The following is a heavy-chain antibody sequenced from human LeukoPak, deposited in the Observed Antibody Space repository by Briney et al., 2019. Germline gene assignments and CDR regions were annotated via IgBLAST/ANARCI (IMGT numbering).Heavy chain of an antibody. CDR3: TRDGNGRENFDK. CDR2: IYSSGST. V-gene: IGHV4-4*07. J-gene: IGHJ4*02. D-gene: IGHD2-8*01. Sequence: SETLSLTCAVSGGSITSYYWNWIRQPAGKGLEWIGRIYSSGSTSYNPSLKSRVSISLDTSKNQFSLTLTSVTAADKAMYYCTRDGNGRENFDKWGRGTLVTVSS. CDR1: GGSITSYY.